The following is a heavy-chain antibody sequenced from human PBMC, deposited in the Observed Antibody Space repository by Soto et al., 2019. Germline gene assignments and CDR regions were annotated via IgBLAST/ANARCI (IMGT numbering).Heavy chain of an antibody. J-gene: IGHJ5*02. CDR1: GGSISSSSYY. Sequence: SETLSLTCTVSGGSISSSSYYWGWIRQPPGKGLEWIGSIYYSGSTYYNPSLKSRVTISVDTSKNQFSLKLSSVTAADTAVYYCARQEDSSGYYLNWCDPWGHGTLVTVSS. CDR3: ARQEDSSGYYLNWCDP. V-gene: IGHV4-39*01. CDR2: IYYSGST. D-gene: IGHD3-22*01.